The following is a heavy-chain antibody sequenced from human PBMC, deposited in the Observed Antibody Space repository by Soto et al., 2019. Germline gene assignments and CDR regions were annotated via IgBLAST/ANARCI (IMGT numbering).Heavy chain of an antibody. J-gene: IGHJ3*02. Sequence: GEALKISCKGSGYNVSSYWIGRVRQMPGKGLEWMGIIYPGDSDTRYSPSFQGQVTISADKSISTAYLQWSSLKASDTAMYYCARRWLEAFDIWGQGTMVTVSS. CDR3: ARRWLEAFDI. CDR2: IYPGDSDT. CDR1: GYNVSSYW. V-gene: IGHV5-51*01. D-gene: IGHD6-19*01.